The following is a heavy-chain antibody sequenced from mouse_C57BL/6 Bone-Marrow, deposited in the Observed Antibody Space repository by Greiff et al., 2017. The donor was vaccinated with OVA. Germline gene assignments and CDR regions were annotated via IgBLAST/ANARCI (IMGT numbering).Heavy chain of an antibody. CDR2: INPSTGGT. J-gene: IGHJ2*01. V-gene: IGHV1-42*01. CDR1: GYSFTGYY. Sequence: EVQRVESGPELVKPGASVKISCKASGYSFTGYYMNWVKQSPEKSLEWIGEINPSTGGTTYNQKFKAKATLTVDKSSSTAYMQLKSLTSEDSAVYYCARSTTIVTTLNYWGQGTTLTVSS. D-gene: IGHD2-5*01. CDR3: ARSTTIVTTLNY.